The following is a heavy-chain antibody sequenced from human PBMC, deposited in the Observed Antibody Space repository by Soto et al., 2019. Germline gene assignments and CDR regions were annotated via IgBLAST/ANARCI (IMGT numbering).Heavy chain of an antibody. CDR2: IYNSGST. D-gene: IGHD6-19*01. J-gene: IGHJ4*02. V-gene: IGHV4-59*08. Sequence: SETLSLTCTVSGGSISSYYWSWIRQPPGKGLEWIGYIYNSGSTNYNPSLKSRVTISVDMSKNQFSLKLNSVPAADTAVYYCARHESSGWYYFDYWGQGTLVTVSS. CDR3: ARHESSGWYYFDY. CDR1: GGSISSYY.